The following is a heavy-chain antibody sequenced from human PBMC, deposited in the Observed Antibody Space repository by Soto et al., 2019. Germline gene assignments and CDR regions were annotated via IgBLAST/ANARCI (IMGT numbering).Heavy chain of an antibody. CDR3: AGGYCSSTSCYYYYGMDV. J-gene: IGHJ6*02. V-gene: IGHV1-2*04. CDR2: INPNSGGT. Sequence: ASVKVSCKASGYTFTGYYMHWVRQAPGQGLEWMGWINPNSGGTNYAQKFQGWVTMTRDTSISTAYMELSRLRSDDTAVYYCAGGYCSSTSCYYYYGMDVWGQGTTVTVSS. CDR1: GYTFTGYY. D-gene: IGHD2-2*01.